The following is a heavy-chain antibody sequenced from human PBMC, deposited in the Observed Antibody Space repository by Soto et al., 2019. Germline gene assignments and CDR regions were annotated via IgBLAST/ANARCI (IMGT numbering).Heavy chain of an antibody. D-gene: IGHD3-10*01. CDR3: ARAENYYGSGSYDVSKNAFDI. Sequence: ASVKLSCKASGYSITSYGISWVRQAPGQGLEWMGWISANNANTNYAQKLQGRVTMTTDTSTSTAYMELRSLRSDDTAVYYCARAENYYGSGSYDVSKNAFDIWGQGTMVTVSS. CDR1: GYSITSYG. CDR2: ISANNANT. V-gene: IGHV1-18*01. J-gene: IGHJ3*02.